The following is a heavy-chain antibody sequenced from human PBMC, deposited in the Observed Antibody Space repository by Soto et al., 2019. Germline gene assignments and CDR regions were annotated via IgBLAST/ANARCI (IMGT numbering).Heavy chain of an antibody. CDR2: ISSSSSYI. J-gene: IGHJ5*02. CDR3: ARRVAAAGTDNWFDP. V-gene: IGHV3-21*01. CDR1: GFTFSSYS. Sequence: SGGSLRLSCAASGFTFSSYSMNWVRQAPGKGLEWVSSISSSSSYIYYADSVKGRFTISRDNAKNSLYLQMNSLRAEDTAVYYCARRVAAAGTDNWFDPWGQGTMVTVYS. D-gene: IGHD6-13*01.